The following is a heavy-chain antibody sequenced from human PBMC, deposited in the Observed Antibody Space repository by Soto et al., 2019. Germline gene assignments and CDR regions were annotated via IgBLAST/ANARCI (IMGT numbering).Heavy chain of an antibody. D-gene: IGHD2-21*02. J-gene: IGHJ5*02. CDR2: IRSKTFGGTT. CDR1: GCTFGDCA. Sequence: GGSLRLSCTASGCTFGDCAVSWCRQAPERGLEWVGFIRSKTFGGTTEYAASVKGRFTISRDDSKSIAYLEMNSLKTEDTAVYYCPRARDWTHVPDPFNWFARWCQGT. V-gene: IGHV3-49*03. CDR3: PRARDWTHVPDPFNWFAR.